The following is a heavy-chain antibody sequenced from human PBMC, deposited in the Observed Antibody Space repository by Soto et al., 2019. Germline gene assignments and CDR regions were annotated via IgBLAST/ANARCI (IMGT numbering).Heavy chain of an antibody. CDR3: AKDSTVTTSLYFYYYGFDV. CDR1: GFTFNHYA. V-gene: IGHV3-23*01. J-gene: IGHJ6*01. Sequence: VQLLESGGGLVQPGGSLRLACTASGFTFNHYAMSWVRQAPGKGLKWVSAVSGRGGSTKYADSVKGRFIISRDNSNSTLYLQMDSLRGEDTAVYYCAKDSTVTTSLYFYYYGFDVWGQGTTVTVSS. CDR2: VSGRGGST. D-gene: IGHD4-17*01.